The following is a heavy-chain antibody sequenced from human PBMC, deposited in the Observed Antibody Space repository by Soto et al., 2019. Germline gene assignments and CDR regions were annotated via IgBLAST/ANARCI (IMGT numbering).Heavy chain of an antibody. CDR3: AKECEWLGIVVVVAATPWGGCYMDV. Sequence: GGSLRLSCAASGFTFSSYAMSWVRQAPGKGLEWVSAISGSGGSTYYADSVKGRFTISRDNSKNTLYLQMNSLRAEDTAVYYCAKECEWLGIVVVVAATPWGGCYMDVWGKGTTVTVSS. V-gene: IGHV3-23*01. D-gene: IGHD2-15*01. CDR2: ISGSGGST. J-gene: IGHJ6*03. CDR1: GFTFSSYA.